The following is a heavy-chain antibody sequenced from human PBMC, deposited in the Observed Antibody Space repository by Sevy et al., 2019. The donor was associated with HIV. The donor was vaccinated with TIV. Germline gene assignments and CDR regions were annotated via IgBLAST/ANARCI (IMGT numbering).Heavy chain of an antibody. CDR1: GYSFTSYW. D-gene: IGHD2-2*01. V-gene: IGHV5-51*01. J-gene: IGHJ4*02. Sequence: GESLKISCKGSGYSFTSYWIGWVRQMPGKGLEWMGIIYPGDSDTRYGPSFQGQVTISADKSISTAYLQWSSLKASDTAMYYCARANIVVVPAAMDFDYWGQGTLVTVSS. CDR3: ARANIVVVPAAMDFDY. CDR2: IYPGDSDT.